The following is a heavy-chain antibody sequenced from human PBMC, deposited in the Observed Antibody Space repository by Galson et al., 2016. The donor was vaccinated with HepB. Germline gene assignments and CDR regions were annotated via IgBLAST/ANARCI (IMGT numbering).Heavy chain of an antibody. Sequence: SLRLSCAASGSSFSSYVMFWVRQAPGKGLEFVSAIGSDGRSTHYADSLRGRFTVSRDNSKNMLYLQMSSLRAEDTAVYYCGKYEFDYWGQGTLVTVSS. J-gene: IGHJ4*02. CDR1: GSSFSSYV. V-gene: IGHV3-64D*09. CDR3: GKYEFDY. CDR2: IGSDGRST. D-gene: IGHD3-3*01.